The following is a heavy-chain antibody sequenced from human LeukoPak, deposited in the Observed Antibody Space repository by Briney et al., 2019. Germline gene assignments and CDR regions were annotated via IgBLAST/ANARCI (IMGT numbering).Heavy chain of an antibody. CDR1: GFTFSSYS. J-gene: IGHJ5*02. D-gene: IGHD3-3*01. CDR2: ISSSSSYI. CDR3: ARNSRSGYYPADWFDP. Sequence: GGSLRLSCVASGFTFSSYSMNWVRQAPGKGLEWVSSISSSSSYIYYADSVKGRFTISRDNAKNSLYLQMNSLRAEDTAVYYCARNSRSGYYPADWFDPWGQGTLVTVSS. V-gene: IGHV3-21*01.